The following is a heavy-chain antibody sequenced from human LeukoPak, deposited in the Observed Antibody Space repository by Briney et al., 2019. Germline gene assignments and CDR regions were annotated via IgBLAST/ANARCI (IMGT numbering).Heavy chain of an antibody. CDR2: MNPNSGNT. V-gene: IGHV1-8*03. J-gene: IGHJ3*02. Sequence: ASVKVSCKASGYTFTSYDINWVRQATGQGLEWMGLMNPNSGNTGYAQKFQGRVTITRNTSISTAYMELSSLRSEDTAVYYCARHSSRETDAFDIWGQGTMVTVSS. D-gene: IGHD6-13*01. CDR3: ARHSSRETDAFDI. CDR1: GYTFTSYD.